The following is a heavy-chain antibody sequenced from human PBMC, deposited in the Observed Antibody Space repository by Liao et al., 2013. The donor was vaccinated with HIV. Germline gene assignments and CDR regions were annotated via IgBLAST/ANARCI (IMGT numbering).Heavy chain of an antibody. Sequence: QVQLQESGPGLVKPSETLSLTCTVSGGSVSHYYWSWIRQPPGKGLEWIGYIYYSGSNDYNPSLKSRVTISVDTSKNQFSLKLTSVTAADTAVYFCAGKTTVVTPDWYFDLWAVAPWSLSPQ. D-gene: IGHD4-23*01. CDR2: IYYSGSN. V-gene: IGHV4-59*02. J-gene: IGHJ2*01. CDR3: AGKTTVVTPDWYFDL. CDR1: GGSVSHYY.